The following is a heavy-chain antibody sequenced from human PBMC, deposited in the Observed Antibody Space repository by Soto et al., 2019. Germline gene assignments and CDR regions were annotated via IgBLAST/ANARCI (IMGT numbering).Heavy chain of an antibody. CDR2: IYYSGSA. CDR1: GDSITDYY. V-gene: IGHV4-59*01. Sequence: SETLSLTCTVSGDSITDYYWSWIRQSPGKGLEWIGYIYYSGSASYNPSLKSRVTISVDTSKNQFSLKMTSVTTADTAVYYCARGRRNWFDPWGQGTPVTGS. J-gene: IGHJ5*02. CDR3: ARGRRNWFDP.